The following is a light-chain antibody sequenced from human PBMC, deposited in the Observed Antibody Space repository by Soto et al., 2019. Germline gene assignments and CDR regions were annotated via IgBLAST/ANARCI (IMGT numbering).Light chain of an antibody. J-gene: IGLJ3*02. CDR2: RNN. V-gene: IGLV1-44*01. CDR3: SSYAGSNNLGV. CDR1: TSDIGSNT. Sequence: QSVLTQPPSASGTPGQRVSISCYGGTSDIGSNTVNWYQHLPGTAPRLLIYRNNQRPSGVPDRFSGSKSGTAASLAISGLHSEDEADYYCSSYAGSNNLGVFGGGTKLTVL.